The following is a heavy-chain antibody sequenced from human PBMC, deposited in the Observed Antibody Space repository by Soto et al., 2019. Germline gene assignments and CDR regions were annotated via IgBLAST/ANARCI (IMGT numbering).Heavy chain of an antibody. CDR1: GYTFTSYG. CDR3: AIDRYDSSGSSLDP. CDR2: ISAYNGNT. V-gene: IGHV1-18*01. Sequence: ASVKVSCKASGYTFTSYGISWVRQAPGQGLEWMGWISAYNGNTNYAQKLQGRVTMTTDTSTSTAYMELRSLRSDDTAVYYCAIDRYDSSGSSLDPCGQGTMVTVYS. J-gene: IGHJ5*02. D-gene: IGHD3-22*01.